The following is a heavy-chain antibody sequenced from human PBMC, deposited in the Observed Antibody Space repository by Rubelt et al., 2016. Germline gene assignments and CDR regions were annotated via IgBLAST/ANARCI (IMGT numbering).Heavy chain of an antibody. CDR2: VYYTGST. D-gene: IGHD3/OR15-3a*01. Sequence: QVQLQESGPGLVKPSETLSLTCTVSGGSISSYDWSWIRQPPGKGPEWIGYVYYTGSTHYNPSLKSRVTISADRSKNQLSLKLGSGTAGDTAVYYCASGTVYFDNWGQGTLVTVSS. CDR1: GGSISSYD. J-gene: IGHJ4*02. CDR3: ASGTVYFDN. V-gene: IGHV4-59*01.